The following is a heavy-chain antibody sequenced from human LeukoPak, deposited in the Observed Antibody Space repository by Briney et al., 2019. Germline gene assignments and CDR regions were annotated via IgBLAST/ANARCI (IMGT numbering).Heavy chain of an antibody. CDR1: GGTCSSYA. Sequence: SVKVSCKASGGTCSSYASSWVRQAPGQGLGWRVGSIPIFGTANYAQKFQGRVTITADKSTSTAYMELSSLRSEDTAVYYCATGRSGRGVVVVAATYYYYGMDVWGNGTTVTVSS. J-gene: IGHJ6*04. CDR3: ATGRSGRGVVVVAATYYYYGMDV. CDR2: SIPIFGTA. D-gene: IGHD2-15*01. V-gene: IGHV1-69*06.